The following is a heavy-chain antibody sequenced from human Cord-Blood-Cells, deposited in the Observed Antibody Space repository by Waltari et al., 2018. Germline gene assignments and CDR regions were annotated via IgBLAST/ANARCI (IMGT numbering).Heavy chain of an antibody. Sequence: QVQLAQSGAEVKKPGSSVKVSCKSSGGTFSSYAISRVRQAPGQGREWMGGIITIFGTANYAQKFQGRVTITADESTSTAYMELSSLRSEDTAVYYCARVGEPYYDILTGYPNWFDPWGQGTLVTVSS. J-gene: IGHJ5*02. CDR3: ARVGEPYYDILTGYPNWFDP. CDR2: IITIFGTA. D-gene: IGHD3-9*01. CDR1: GGTFSSYA. V-gene: IGHV1-69*01.